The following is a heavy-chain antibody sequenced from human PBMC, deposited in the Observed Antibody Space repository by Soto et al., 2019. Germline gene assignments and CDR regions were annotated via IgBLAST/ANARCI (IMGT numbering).Heavy chain of an antibody. CDR3: ARLIGEYTYYYYYYMDV. CDR1: GGSISSYY. Sequence: SETLSLTCTVSGGSISSYYRSWIRQPPGKGLEWIGYIYYSGSTNYNPSLKSRVTISVDTSKNQFSLKLSSVTAADTAVYYCARLIGEYTYYYYYYMDVWGKGTTVTVSS. CDR2: IYYSGST. J-gene: IGHJ6*03. V-gene: IGHV4-59*08. D-gene: IGHD3-10*01.